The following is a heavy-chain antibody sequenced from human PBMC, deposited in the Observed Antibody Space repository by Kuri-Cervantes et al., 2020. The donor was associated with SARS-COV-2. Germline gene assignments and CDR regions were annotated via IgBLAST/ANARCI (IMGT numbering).Heavy chain of an antibody. Sequence: SETLSLTCTVSGGSISSSSYYWGWIRQPPGKGLEWIGSIYYSGSTYYNPSLKSRVTISVDTSKNQFSLKLSSVTAADTAVYYCVRRVDIVVVPAAIVYAFDIWGQGTMVTVSS. J-gene: IGHJ3*02. CDR1: GGSISSSSYY. D-gene: IGHD2-2*02. CDR2: IYYSGST. V-gene: IGHV4-39*01. CDR3: VRRVDIVVVPAAIVYAFDI.